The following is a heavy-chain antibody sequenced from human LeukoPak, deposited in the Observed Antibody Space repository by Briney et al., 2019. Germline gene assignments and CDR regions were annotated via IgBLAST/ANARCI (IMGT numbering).Heavy chain of an antibody. D-gene: IGHD5-12*01. J-gene: IGHJ4*02. CDR2: IKQDGSEY. CDR1: GFTFINYW. CDR3: ARPHEYSGYPSSFDY. Sequence: GGSLRLSCAGSGFTFINYWMSWVRQAPGRGLEWVANIKQDGSEYYYVDSVKGRFTISRDNAKNSLYLQMNSLRAEDTAVYYCARPHEYSGYPSSFDYWGQGTLVTVSS. V-gene: IGHV3-7*01.